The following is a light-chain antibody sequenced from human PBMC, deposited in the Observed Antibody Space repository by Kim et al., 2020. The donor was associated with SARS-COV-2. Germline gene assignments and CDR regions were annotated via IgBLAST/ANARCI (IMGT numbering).Light chain of an antibody. J-gene: IGKJ3*01. V-gene: IGKV1-33*01. CDR2: DAS. CDR1: QDISNY. Sequence: SVVDRVTITCQASQDISNYLNWYQQKPGKAPKLLIYDASNLETGVPSRFSGSGSGTDFTFTISSLQPEDIATYYCQQYDNLPPFTFGPRTKVDI. CDR3: QQYDNLPPFT.